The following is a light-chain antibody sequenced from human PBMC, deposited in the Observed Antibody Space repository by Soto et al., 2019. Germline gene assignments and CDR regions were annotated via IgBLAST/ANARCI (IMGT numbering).Light chain of an antibody. CDR2: EVS. CDR3: CSYAGTSTHTV. J-gene: IGLJ7*01. V-gene: IGLV2-23*02. CDR1: SSDVGGYNL. Sequence: QSVLTQPASVSGSPGQSITISCTGTSSDVGGYNLVSWYQQHPGKAPKLMISEVSKRPSGISDRFSGSKSGSTASLTISGHQAEDEADYYCCSYAGTSTHTVFGGGTQLTVL.